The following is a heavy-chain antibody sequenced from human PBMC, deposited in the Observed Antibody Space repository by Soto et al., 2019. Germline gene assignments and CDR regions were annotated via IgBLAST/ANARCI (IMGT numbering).Heavy chain of an antibody. CDR2: IYWDDDK. CDR3: AHNLQVGDIENWFDP. CDR1: GFSLSTSGVG. J-gene: IGHJ5*02. Sequence: SGPTLVNPTQTLTLTCTFSGFSLSTSGVGVGWIRQPPGKALEWLALIYWDDDKRYSPSLKSRLTITKDTSKNQVVLTTTNMDPVDTATYYCAHNLQVGDIENWFDPWGQGTLVTVSS. D-gene: IGHD5-12*01. V-gene: IGHV2-5*02.